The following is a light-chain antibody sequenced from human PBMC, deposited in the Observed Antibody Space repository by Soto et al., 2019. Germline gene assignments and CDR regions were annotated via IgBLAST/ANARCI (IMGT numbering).Light chain of an antibody. CDR1: QGISSY. CDR3: QQLNSYLSIT. J-gene: IGKJ5*01. Sequence: DLQMTQSPSTLSASVGDRVTITCRASQGISSYLAWYQQKPGKAPKLLIYAASTLQSGVPSRFSGSGSGTEFTLTISSLQPEDFATYYCQQLNSYLSITFGQGTRLEIK. V-gene: IGKV1-9*01. CDR2: AAS.